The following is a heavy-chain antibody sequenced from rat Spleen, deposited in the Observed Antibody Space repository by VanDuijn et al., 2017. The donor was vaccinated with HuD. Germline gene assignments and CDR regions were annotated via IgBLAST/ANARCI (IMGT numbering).Heavy chain of an antibody. CDR3: TTYNNYFDY. J-gene: IGHJ2*01. V-gene: IGHV5-46*01. Sequence: EVQLVESGGGLVQPGRSMKLSCAASGFTFSSFPMAWVRQAPTKGLEWVATISTSGGSTYYRDSVKGRFTISRDNAKSTLYLQMNSLRSEDTATYYCTTYNNYFDYWGQGVMVTVSS. CDR2: ISTSGGST. D-gene: IGHD1-10*01. CDR1: GFTFSSFP.